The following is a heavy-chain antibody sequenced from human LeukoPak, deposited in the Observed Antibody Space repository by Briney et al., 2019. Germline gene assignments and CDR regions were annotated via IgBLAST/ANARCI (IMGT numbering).Heavy chain of an antibody. CDR2: ISSSSSTI. D-gene: IGHD2-2*01. CDR1: GFTFSSYD. J-gene: IGHJ4*02. Sequence: GGSLRLSCAASGFTFSSYDMNWVRQAPGKGLEWVSYISSSSSTICYADSVKGRFTISRDNAKNSLYLQMNSLRAEDTAVYYCARGIVVVPDKENLDYWGQGTLVTVSS. CDR3: ARGIVVVPDKENLDY. V-gene: IGHV3-48*01.